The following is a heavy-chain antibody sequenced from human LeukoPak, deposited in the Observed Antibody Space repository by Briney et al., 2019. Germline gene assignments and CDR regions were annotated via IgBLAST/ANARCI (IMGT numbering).Heavy chain of an antibody. CDR3: ATSRVAYCGGDCYRFDY. CDR1: GYTFTSYD. CDR2: MNPNSGNT. J-gene: IGHJ4*02. D-gene: IGHD2-21*02. Sequence: ASVKVSCKASGYTFTSYDINWVRQATGQGLEWMGWMNPNSGNTGYAQKFQGRVTITRNTSISTAYMELSSLRSEDTAVYYCATSRVAYCGGDCYRFDYWGQGTLVTVSS. V-gene: IGHV1-8*03.